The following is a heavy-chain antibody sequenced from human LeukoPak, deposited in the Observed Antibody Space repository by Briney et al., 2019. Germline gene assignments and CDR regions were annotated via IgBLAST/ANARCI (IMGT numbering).Heavy chain of an antibody. CDR3: ARARGSYYGLLLY. J-gene: IGHJ4*02. Sequence: GGSLRLSCAASGFTFSSYSMNWVRQAPGKGLEWVSSISSSSSYIYYADSVKGRFTISRDNAKNSLYLQMNSLRAEDTAAYYCARARGSYYGLLLYWGQGTLATVSS. V-gene: IGHV3-21*01. CDR1: GFTFSSYS. D-gene: IGHD1-26*01. CDR2: ISSSSSYI.